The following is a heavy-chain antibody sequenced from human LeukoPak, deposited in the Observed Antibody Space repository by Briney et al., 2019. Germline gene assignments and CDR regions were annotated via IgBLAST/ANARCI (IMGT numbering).Heavy chain of an antibody. V-gene: IGHV3-66*01. CDR3: ARGSDSSGYGFDY. J-gene: IGHJ4*02. Sequence: SGVSLRLSCAASGSTFSNAWMSWVRQAPGKGLEWVSVIYSGVSTNYADSVKGRFIISGDNSRNTLYLQMKSLRAEDTAVYFCARGSDSSGYGFDYWGQGTLVTVSS. CDR1: GSTFSNAW. CDR2: IYSGVST. D-gene: IGHD3-22*01.